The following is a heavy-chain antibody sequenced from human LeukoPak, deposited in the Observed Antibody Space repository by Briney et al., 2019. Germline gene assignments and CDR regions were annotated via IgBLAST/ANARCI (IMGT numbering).Heavy chain of an antibody. J-gene: IGHJ6*03. CDR3: ARDYSPPNQDYDAMDV. D-gene: IGHD3-3*01. CDR2: ISSSSSYI. V-gene: IGHV3-21*06. CDR1: GFTFTIYT. Sequence: GGSLRLSSAPSGFTFTIYTMDWVRQAPGKGLEWVSSISSSSSYIYYADSLKGRFTISRDNAKHSVYLQMNSLRAEDTAVYYCARDYSPPNQDYDAMDVWGKGTTVTVYS.